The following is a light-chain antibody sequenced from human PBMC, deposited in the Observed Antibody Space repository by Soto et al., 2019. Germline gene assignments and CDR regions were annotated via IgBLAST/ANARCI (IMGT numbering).Light chain of an antibody. CDR3: HVWDTTSDSVV. Sequence: SYILTQSPSMSVAPGQTARMTCEGNNLGTKSVHWYRQKPGQAPILVVFDDSDRPSGIPERFSGSKSGNTATLTISRVEAGDEADYYCHVWDTTSDSVVFGGGTKLTVL. CDR2: DDS. V-gene: IGLV3-21*02. J-gene: IGLJ2*01. CDR1: NLGTKS.